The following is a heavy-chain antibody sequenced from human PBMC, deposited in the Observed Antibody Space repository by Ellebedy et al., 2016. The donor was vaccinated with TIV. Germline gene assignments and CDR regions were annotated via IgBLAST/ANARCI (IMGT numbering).Heavy chain of an antibody. CDR3: ARDSEDAGPALDY. J-gene: IGHJ4*02. CDR1: GFIFSHYH. CDR2: IWSDGSEE. V-gene: IGHV3-33*01. D-gene: IGHD2-15*01. Sequence: GESLKISCAPSGFIFSHYHMHWVRQAPGKGLEWVALIWSDGSEEYYAASVKGRFTLSRDNAKNTLYLQMNSLRAEDTALYFCARDSEDAGPALDYWGQGTLVTVSS.